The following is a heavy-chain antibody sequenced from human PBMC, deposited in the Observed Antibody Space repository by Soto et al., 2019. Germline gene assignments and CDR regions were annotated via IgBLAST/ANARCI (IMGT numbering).Heavy chain of an antibody. CDR2: INPSGGST. CDR1: GYTFTSYY. Sequence: GASVKVSCKASGYTFTSYYMHWVRQAPGQGLEWMGIINPSGGSTSYAQKFQGRVTMTRDTSTSTVYMELSSLRSEDTAVYYCARERVDIVVVVAQQGYYGMDVWGQGTTVTVSS. J-gene: IGHJ6*02. V-gene: IGHV1-46*01. CDR3: ARERVDIVVVVAQQGYYGMDV. D-gene: IGHD2-15*01.